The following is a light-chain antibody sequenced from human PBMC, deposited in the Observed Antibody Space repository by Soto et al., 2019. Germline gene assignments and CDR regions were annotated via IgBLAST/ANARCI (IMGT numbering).Light chain of an antibody. CDR1: SSNIGSNT. J-gene: IGLJ1*01. Sequence: QSVLTQPPSASGTPGQRVTISCSGSSSNIGSNTVNWYQQLPGTAPKLLIYSNNQRPSGVPDQFSGSKSGTSASLAISGLQSDDEADYYCAAWGDSLNGYVFGTGTKLTVL. V-gene: IGLV1-44*01. CDR3: AAWGDSLNGYV. CDR2: SNN.